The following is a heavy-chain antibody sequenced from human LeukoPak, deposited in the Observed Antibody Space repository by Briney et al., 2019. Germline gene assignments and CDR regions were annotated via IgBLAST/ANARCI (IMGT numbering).Heavy chain of an antibody. CDR1: GFTFSSYA. Sequence: PGGSLRLSCAASGFTFSSYAMSWVRQAPGKGLEWVSAISGSGGSTYYADSVKGRFTISRDNSKNTLYLQMNSLRAEDTAVCYCAKGSYYSVKENWFDPWGQGTLVTVSS. J-gene: IGHJ5*02. V-gene: IGHV3-23*01. CDR3: AKGSYYSVKENWFDP. CDR2: ISGSGGST. D-gene: IGHD1-26*01.